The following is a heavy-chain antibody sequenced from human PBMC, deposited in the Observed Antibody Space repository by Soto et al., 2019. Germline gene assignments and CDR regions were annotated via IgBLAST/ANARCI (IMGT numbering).Heavy chain of an antibody. J-gene: IGHJ3*02. Sequence: ASVKVSCKASGYTFTGYYMHWVRQAPGQGLEWMGWINPNSGGTNYAQKFQGWVTMTRDTSISTAYMELSRLRYDDTAVYYCARPYSSSSGDAFDIWGQGTMVTVSS. CDR3: ARPYSSSSGDAFDI. CDR2: INPNSGGT. D-gene: IGHD6-6*01. CDR1: GYTFTGYY. V-gene: IGHV1-2*04.